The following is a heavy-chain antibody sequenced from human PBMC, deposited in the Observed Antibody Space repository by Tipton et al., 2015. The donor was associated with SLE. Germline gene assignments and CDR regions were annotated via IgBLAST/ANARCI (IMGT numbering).Heavy chain of an antibody. CDR1: GGSISSYY. V-gene: IGHV4-59*12. D-gene: IGHD6-6*01. J-gene: IGHJ3*02. CDR3: ARGVIAARRGSDAFDI. CDR2: IYYSGST. Sequence: TLSLTCTVSGGSISSYYWSWIRQPPGKGLEWIGYIYYSGSTNYNPSLKSRVTISVDTSKNQFSLKLSSVTAADTAVYYCARGVIAARRGSDAFDIWGQGTMVTVSS.